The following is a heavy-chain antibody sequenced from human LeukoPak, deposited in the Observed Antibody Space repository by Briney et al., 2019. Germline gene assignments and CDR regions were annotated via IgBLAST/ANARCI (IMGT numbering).Heavy chain of an antibody. V-gene: IGHV4-4*07. Sequence: PSETLSLTCTVSGGSISSYYWSWVRQPARKGLEWIGRIYTSGSTNYNPSLKSRVTMSVDTSKNQFSLKLSSVTAADTAVYYCARNYYDSSGYKYAFDYWGQGTLVTVSS. CDR2: IYTSGST. CDR1: GGSISSYY. J-gene: IGHJ4*02. D-gene: IGHD3-22*01. CDR3: ARNYYDSSGYKYAFDY.